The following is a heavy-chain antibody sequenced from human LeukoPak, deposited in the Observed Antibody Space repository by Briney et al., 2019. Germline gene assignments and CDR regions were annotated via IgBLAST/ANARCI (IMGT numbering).Heavy chain of an antibody. CDR2: IYYSGST. D-gene: IGHD2-15*01. CDR1: GGSISSYY. Sequence: SETLSLTCTVSGGSISSYYWSWIRQPPGKGLEWIGYIYYSGSTNYNPSLKSRVTISVDTSKNQFSLKLSSVTAADTAVYYCARDHPSYCSGGSCYDYYYGMDVWGQGTTVTVSS. J-gene: IGHJ6*02. CDR3: ARDHPSYCSGGSCYDYYYGMDV. V-gene: IGHV4-59*01.